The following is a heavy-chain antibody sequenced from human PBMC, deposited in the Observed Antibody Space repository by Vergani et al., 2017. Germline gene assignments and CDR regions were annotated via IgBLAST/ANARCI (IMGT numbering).Heavy chain of an antibody. CDR1: GFTFSSYA. CDR3: AKDRAGRGSYYGSLDY. D-gene: IGHD1-26*01. CDR2: ISGSGGST. J-gene: IGHJ4*02. Sequence: EVQLLESGGGLVQPGGSLRLSCAASGFTFSSYAMSWVRQAPGKGLEWVSAISGSGGSTYYADSVKGRFTISRDNSKNTLYLQMNSLRAEDTAVYYCAKDRAGRGSYYGSLDYWGQGTLVTVSS. V-gene: IGHV3-23*01.